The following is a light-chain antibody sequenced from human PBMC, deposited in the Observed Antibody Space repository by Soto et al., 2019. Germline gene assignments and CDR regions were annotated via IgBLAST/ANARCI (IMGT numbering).Light chain of an antibody. J-gene: IGKJ2*01. CDR1: QTISSS. CDR3: HLYKSDSPYS. CDR2: DAS. Sequence: EIQMTPSPPTLSASIGERDIITCRASQTISSSLAWYQQKPGQAPKLLIYDASSLESGVPSRFSGSGSGTEYTLTISSLQPDDFATYYCHLYKSDSPYSFGQGTKLEIK. V-gene: IGKV1-5*01.